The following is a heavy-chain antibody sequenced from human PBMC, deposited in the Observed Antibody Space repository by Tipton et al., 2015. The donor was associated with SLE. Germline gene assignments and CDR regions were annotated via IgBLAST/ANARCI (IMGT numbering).Heavy chain of an antibody. Sequence: SLRLSCTASGFPFSTYGMRWVRQSPGKGLAWVSSISGADGSTYYADSVSGRFTISRDNAKNSLYLQMNILGAEDTAVYYCARISCSGGSLCDAFDTWGQGTMVTVSS. CDR1: GFPFSTYG. CDR2: ISGADGST. J-gene: IGHJ3*02. CDR3: ARISCSGGSLCDAFDT. V-gene: IGHV3-23*01. D-gene: IGHD2-15*01.